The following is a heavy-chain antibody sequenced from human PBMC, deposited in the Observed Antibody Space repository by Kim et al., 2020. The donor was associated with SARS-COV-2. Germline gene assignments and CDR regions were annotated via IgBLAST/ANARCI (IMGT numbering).Heavy chain of an antibody. CDR2: ISGYNGIT. Sequence: ASVKVSCKASGYDFSTYSINWVRQAPGQGLEYMGWISGYNGITNYAQKFQDRLTMTTDTSTSTAYMDLRSLRSDDTAMYYCSRGGFGLDDVLTDDYWGQGTLVTVSS. V-gene: IGHV1-18*01. J-gene: IGHJ4*02. D-gene: IGHD3-9*01. CDR3: SRGGFGLDDVLTDDY. CDR1: GYDFSTYS.